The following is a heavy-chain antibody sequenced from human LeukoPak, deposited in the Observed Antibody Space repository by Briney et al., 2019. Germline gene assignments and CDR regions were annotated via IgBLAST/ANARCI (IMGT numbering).Heavy chain of an antibody. J-gene: IGHJ3*01. V-gene: IGHV3-23*01. CDR3: ARGESFAFDV. CDR1: GFIFSSYD. Sequence: GGSPRLSCVGSGFIFSSYDMGWVRQAPGKGLEWVSSISRAGDRTYYEDSVKGRFTISRDNSRNTMYLQMNSLRAEDTAVYYCARGESFAFDVWGQGTMVTVSS. CDR2: ISRAGDRT.